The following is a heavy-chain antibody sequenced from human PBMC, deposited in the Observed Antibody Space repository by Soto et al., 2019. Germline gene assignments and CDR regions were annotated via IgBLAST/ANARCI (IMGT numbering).Heavy chain of an antibody. CDR3: TMDV. V-gene: IGHV3-15*07. CDR2: IKSKTDGETT. Sequence: EVQLVASGGGLVKPGGSLRLSCAASGFSFSDAWMNWVRQAPGKGLEWVGHIKSKTDGETTDYAAPVKGRFTISRDDSKNTLYLQMNNLKAEDTAVYYCTMDVWGQGTRVTVSS. CDR1: GFSFSDAW. J-gene: IGHJ6*02.